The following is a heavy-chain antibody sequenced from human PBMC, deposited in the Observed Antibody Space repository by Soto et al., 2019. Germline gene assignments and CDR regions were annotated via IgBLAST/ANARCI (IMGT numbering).Heavy chain of an antibody. J-gene: IGHJ5*02. V-gene: IGHV1-18*01. Sequence: ASVKVSCKASGYTFTSYGISWVRQAPGQGLEWMGWIRAYNGNTNYAQKLQGRVTMTTDTSTSTDYMELRSLRSDDTAVYYCARDEGMATNPNWFDPWGQGTLVTVSS. D-gene: IGHD5-12*01. CDR3: ARDEGMATNPNWFDP. CDR1: GYTFTSYG. CDR2: IRAYNGNT.